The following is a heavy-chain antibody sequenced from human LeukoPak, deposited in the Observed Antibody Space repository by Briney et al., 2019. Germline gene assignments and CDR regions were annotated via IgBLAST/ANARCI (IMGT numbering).Heavy chain of an antibody. CDR2: ISGSGGST. CDR1: GFTFGTYG. CDR3: AKVGLYSGTYYFDY. J-gene: IGHJ4*02. Sequence: PGGSLRLSCAASGFTFGTYGMSWVHQAPGKGLEWVSAISGSGGSTYYADSVKGRFTISRDNSKNTLYLQMNSLRADDTAVYYCAKVGLYSGTYYFDYWGQGTLVTVSS. V-gene: IGHV3-23*01. D-gene: IGHD1-26*01.